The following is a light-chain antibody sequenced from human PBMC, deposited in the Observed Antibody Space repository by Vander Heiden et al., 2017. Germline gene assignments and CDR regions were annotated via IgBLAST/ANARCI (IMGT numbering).Light chain of an antibody. CDR2: AAS. J-gene: IGKJ2*01. Sequence: DIQMTQSPSSLSASVGDRVTITCRASQSISSYLNWYQQKPGKAPKFVIYAASSLQSGVPSRFSGSGSGTDFTLSISSLQPEDFATYYCRQSYTTLYTFGQGTRLELK. V-gene: IGKV1-39*01. CDR1: QSISSY. CDR3: RQSYTTLYT.